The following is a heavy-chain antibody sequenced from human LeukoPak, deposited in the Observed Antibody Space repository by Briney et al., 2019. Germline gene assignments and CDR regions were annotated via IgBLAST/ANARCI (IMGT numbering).Heavy chain of an antibody. V-gene: IGHV3-48*01. CDR2: ISSSSSTI. CDR1: GFTFSSYS. Sequence: PGGSLRLSCAASGFTFSSYSMNRVRQAPGKGLEWVSYISSSSSTIYYADSVKGRFTISRDNAKNSLYLQMNRPRAEDRAVYYCAVIAVAGSAAFDIWGQGTMVTDSS. J-gene: IGHJ3*02. CDR3: AVIAVAGSAAFDI. D-gene: IGHD6-19*01.